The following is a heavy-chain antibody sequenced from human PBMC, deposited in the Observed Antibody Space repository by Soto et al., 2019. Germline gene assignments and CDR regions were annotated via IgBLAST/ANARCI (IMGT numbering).Heavy chain of an antibody. CDR3: ARRGSSSVSYYYGMDV. CDR2: IDPSDSYT. J-gene: IGHJ6*02. CDR1: GYSFTSYW. D-gene: IGHD6-6*01. V-gene: IGHV5-10-1*01. Sequence: PGESLKISCKGSGYSFTSYWISWVRQMPGKGLEWMGRIDPSDSYTNYSPSFQGHVTISADKSISTAYLQWSSLKASGTAIYYCARRGSSSVSYYYGMDVWGQGTTVTVSS.